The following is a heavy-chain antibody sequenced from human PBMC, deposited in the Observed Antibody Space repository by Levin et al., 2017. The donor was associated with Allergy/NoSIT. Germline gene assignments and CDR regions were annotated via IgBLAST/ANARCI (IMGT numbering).Heavy chain of an antibody. Sequence: GGSLRLSCAASGFTFDDYAMHWVRQAPGKGLEWVSGSSWNSGSIGYADSVKGRFTIPRDNAKNSLYLQMNSLRSEDTALYYCAKAAGYSSSGHLDYWGQGTLVTVSS. CDR2: SSWNSGSI. V-gene: IGHV3-9*01. J-gene: IGHJ4*02. CDR1: GFTFDDYA. D-gene: IGHD6-13*01. CDR3: AKAAGYSSSGHLDY.